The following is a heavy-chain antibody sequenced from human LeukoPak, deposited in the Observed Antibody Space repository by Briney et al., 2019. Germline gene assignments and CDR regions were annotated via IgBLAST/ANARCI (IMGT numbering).Heavy chain of an antibody. CDR3: AKDLVLRYFDWAFDY. CDR2: ISYDGSNK. Sequence: GRSLRLSCAASGFTFSSYGMHWVRQAPGKGLEWVAVISYDGSNKYYAGSVKGRFTISRDNSKNTLYLQMNSLRAEDTAVYYCAKDLVLRYFDWAFDYWGQGTLVTVSS. CDR1: GFTFSSYG. V-gene: IGHV3-30*18. J-gene: IGHJ4*02. D-gene: IGHD3-9*01.